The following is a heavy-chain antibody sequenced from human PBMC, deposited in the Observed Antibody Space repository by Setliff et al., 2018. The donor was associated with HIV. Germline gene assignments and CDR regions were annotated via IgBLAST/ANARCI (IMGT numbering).Heavy chain of an antibody. CDR2: MYISGGT. V-gene: IGHV4-4*07. CDR3: ARYSPRGYTLTGPY. D-gene: IGHD6-25*01. Sequence: SETLSLTCTVSGGSINNHYWSWIRQPAGKGLEWIGRMYISGGTDYNPSLKSRVTMSADTSKNQFSLKLTSVTAADTAVYYCARYSPRGYTLTGPYWGQGTLVTVSS. J-gene: IGHJ4*02. CDR1: GGSINNHY.